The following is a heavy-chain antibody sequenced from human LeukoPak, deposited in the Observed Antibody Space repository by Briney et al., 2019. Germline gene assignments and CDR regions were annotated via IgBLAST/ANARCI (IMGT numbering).Heavy chain of an antibody. CDR2: INPNSGGT. J-gene: IGHJ4*02. Sequence: GASVKVSCKASGYTFTGYYMHWVRQAPGRGLEWMGRINPNSGGTNYAQKFQGRVTMTRDTSISTAYMELSRLRSDDTAVYYCARDRGSGWYVDYWGQGTLVTVSS. D-gene: IGHD6-19*01. V-gene: IGHV1-2*06. CDR1: GYTFTGYY. CDR3: ARDRGSGWYVDY.